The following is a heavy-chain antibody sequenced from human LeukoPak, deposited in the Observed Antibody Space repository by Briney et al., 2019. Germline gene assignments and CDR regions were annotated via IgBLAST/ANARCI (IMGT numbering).Heavy chain of an antibody. CDR2: ISGSGGST. V-gene: IGHV3-23*01. CDR3: AKERKLLPFDC. CDR1: GFTFSTYG. J-gene: IGHJ4*02. Sequence: GGSLRLSCAGSGFTFSTYGMTWVRQAPGKGLEWVSAISGSGGSTYYADSVKGRFTISRDNSKNTLYLQMNSLRAEDTAVYYCAKERKLLPFDCWGQGILVTVSS. D-gene: IGHD4-23*01.